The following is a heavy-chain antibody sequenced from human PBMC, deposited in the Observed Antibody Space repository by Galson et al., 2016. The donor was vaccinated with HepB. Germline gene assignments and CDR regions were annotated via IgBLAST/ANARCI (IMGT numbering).Heavy chain of an antibody. CDR2: IGGNGSPT. J-gene: IGHJ4*02. CDR3: ARGGGHGFFDY. V-gene: IGHV3-23*01. D-gene: IGHD3-10*01. Sequence: SLRLSCAASGFTFYNYAMDWVRQAPGGGLEWVAAIGGNGSPTYYADSVRGRFSISRDNSKNTLYLQMNSLRAEDTALYYCARGGGHGFFDYWGQGTLVTV. CDR1: GFTFYNYA.